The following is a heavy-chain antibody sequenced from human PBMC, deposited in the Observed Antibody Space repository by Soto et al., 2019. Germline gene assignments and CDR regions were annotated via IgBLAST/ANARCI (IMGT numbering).Heavy chain of an antibody. CDR3: AREGSRPYYYYGMDV. CDR2: ISTYNGDT. V-gene: IGHV1-18*01. J-gene: IGHJ6*02. D-gene: IGHD2-15*01. Sequence: QVQLVQSGAEVKKPGASVKVSCKASGYSFTTYGISWVRQAPAQGLEWMGWISTYNGDTDYAQSLQGRVIMTTDTSTTTAYMELRSLRSDDTAVYYCAREGSRPYYYYGMDVWGQGTTVTDSS. CDR1: GYSFTTYG.